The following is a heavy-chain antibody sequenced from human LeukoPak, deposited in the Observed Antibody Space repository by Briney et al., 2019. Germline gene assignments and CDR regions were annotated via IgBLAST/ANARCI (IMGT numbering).Heavy chain of an antibody. J-gene: IGHJ4*02. CDR3: ARYSTVTVYYFDY. V-gene: IGHV1-2*02. Sequence: ASVKVSCKASGYTFTGYYIHWVRQAPGQGLEWMGWINPNSGGTNYAQKLQGRVTMTRDTSISTAYMELSRLRSDDTAVYYCARYSTVTVYYFDYWGQGTLVTVSS. CDR2: INPNSGGT. D-gene: IGHD4-17*01. CDR1: GYTFTGYY.